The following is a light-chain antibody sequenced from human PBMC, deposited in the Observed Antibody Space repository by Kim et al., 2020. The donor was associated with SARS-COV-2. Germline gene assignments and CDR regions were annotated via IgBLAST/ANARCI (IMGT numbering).Light chain of an antibody. J-gene: IGLJ2*01. CDR3: TAWDDALSGPF. CDR2: RNN. Sequence: GQRVTIPCSVNTSNVGSEYVYWYQHVPGTAPKLLIFRNNQRTSGVPARFSGSKSGTSASLAISGLRSEDEADYYCTAWDDALSGPFFGGGTQLTVL. V-gene: IGLV1-47*01. CDR1: TSNVGSEY.